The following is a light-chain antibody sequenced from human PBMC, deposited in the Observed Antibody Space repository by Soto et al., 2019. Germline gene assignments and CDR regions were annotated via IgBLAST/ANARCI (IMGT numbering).Light chain of an antibody. J-gene: IGKJ4*01. CDR2: DAS. CDR3: QQYNSYSLLT. CDR1: QSISSW. Sequence: DIQMTQSPSTLSASVGDRVTITCRASQSISSWLAWYQQKPGKAPKLLIYDASSLKSGVPSRFSGSGSGTEFTLSISSLQPDDFATYYCQQYNSYSLLTFGGGTKVEIK. V-gene: IGKV1-5*01.